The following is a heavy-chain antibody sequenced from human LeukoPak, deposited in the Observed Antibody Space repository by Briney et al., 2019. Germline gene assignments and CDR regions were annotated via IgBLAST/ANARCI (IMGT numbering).Heavy chain of an antibody. V-gene: IGHV1-2*02. D-gene: IGHD5-12*01. CDR3: ATRLGGYVALNWFDP. J-gene: IGHJ5*02. CDR1: GYTFTGYY. CDR2: IQPKSGVT. Sequence: ASVKVPCEASGYTFTGYYMHWVRQAPGQGPEWMGWIQPKSGVTNYAQRFQGRISMTGDTSISTAYVELTTLTSDDTAVYYCATRLGGYVALNWFDPWGQGTLVTVSS.